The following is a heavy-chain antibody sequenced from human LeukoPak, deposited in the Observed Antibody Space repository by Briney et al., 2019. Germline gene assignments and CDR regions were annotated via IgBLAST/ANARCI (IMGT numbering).Heavy chain of an antibody. D-gene: IGHD3-10*01. CDR1: GLTFTTYA. CDR2: LSGDGGYK. J-gene: IGHJ4*02. Sequence: GGSLRLSCAASGLTFTTYAMNWVRQAPGKGLEWVSGLSGDGGYKYYADSAKGRLTISRDNSKNTLHLQMSSLRAEDTAIYYCTRDPSGSGPDFDFWGQGTLVIVSS. V-gene: IGHV3-23*01. CDR3: TRDPSGSGPDFDF.